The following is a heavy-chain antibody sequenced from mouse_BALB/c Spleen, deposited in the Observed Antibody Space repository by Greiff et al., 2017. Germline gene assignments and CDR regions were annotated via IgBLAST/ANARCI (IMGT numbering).Heavy chain of an antibody. D-gene: IGHD1-1*01. CDR2: ISSGGSYT. V-gene: IGHV5-6*02. CDR1: GFTFSSYG. Sequence: EVKLEESGGDLVKPGGSLKLSCAASGFTFSSYGMSWVRQTPDKRLEWVATISSGGSYTYYPDSVKGRFTISRDNAKNTLYLQMSSLKSEDTAMYYCARHMRRYYGSFIAWFAYWGQGTLVTVSA. CDR3: ARHMRRYYGSFIAWFAY. J-gene: IGHJ3*01.